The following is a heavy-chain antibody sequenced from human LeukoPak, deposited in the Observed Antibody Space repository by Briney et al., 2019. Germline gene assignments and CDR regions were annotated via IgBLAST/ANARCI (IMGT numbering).Heavy chain of an antibody. D-gene: IGHD7-27*01. CDR1: GFTFSSYS. CDR3: ATSLGPLTEY. V-gene: IGHV3-48*01. J-gene: IGHJ4*02. Sequence: GGSLRLSCAASGFTFSSYSMNWVRQAPGKGLEWVSYISSSSSTIYYADSVKGRFTISRDNAKNSLYLQMNSLRVEDTAVYYCATSLGPLTEYWGQGTLVTVSS. CDR2: ISSSSSTI.